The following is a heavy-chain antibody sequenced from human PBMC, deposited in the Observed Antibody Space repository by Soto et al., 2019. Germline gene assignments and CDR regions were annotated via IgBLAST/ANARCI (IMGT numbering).Heavy chain of an antibody. D-gene: IGHD3-9*01. CDR1: GGSFSGYY. J-gene: IGHJ2*01. Sequence: QVQLQQWGAGPLRPLETLSLTCGVSGGSFSGYYWAWIRQSPGKGLEWIGEINDRGSINYNPSLKRRVSILVDTSKNLYSLNLWSVAAADAAVYYCARESLDILTGPPWVWYFDLWGRGTLVTVSS. V-gene: IGHV4-34*01. CDR3: ARESLDILTGPPWVWYFDL. CDR2: INDRGSI.